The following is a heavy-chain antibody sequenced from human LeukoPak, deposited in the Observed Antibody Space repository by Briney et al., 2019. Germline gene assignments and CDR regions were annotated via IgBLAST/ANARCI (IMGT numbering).Heavy chain of an antibody. Sequence: PSETLSLTCTVSGGSISSYYWSWIRQPPGKGLEWIGYIYYSGSTNYNPSLKSRVTISVDTSKNQFSLKLSSVTAADTAVYYCARGFTIFGVVTRNWFDPWGQGTLVTVSS. J-gene: IGHJ5*02. V-gene: IGHV4-59*01. CDR1: GGSISSYY. CDR3: ARGFTIFGVVTRNWFDP. CDR2: IYYSGST. D-gene: IGHD3-3*01.